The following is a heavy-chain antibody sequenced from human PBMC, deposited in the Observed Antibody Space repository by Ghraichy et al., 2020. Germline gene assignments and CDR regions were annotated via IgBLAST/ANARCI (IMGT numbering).Heavy chain of an antibody. CDR2: ISYDGSNK. D-gene: IGHD4-17*01. CDR1: GFTFSSYA. J-gene: IGHJ3*02. V-gene: IGHV3-30-3*01. CDR3: ARGPDPRDYGDYADAFDI. Sequence: GESLNISCAASGFTFSSYAMHWVRQAPGKGLEWVAVISYDGSNKYYADSVKGRFTISRDNSKNTLYLQMNSLRAEDTAVYYCARGPDPRDYGDYADAFDIWGQGTMVTVSS.